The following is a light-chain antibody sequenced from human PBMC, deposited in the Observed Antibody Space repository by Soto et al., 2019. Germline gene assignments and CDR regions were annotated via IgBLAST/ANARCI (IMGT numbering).Light chain of an antibody. CDR1: QGISRY. V-gene: IGKV1-27*01. Sequence: DIQMTQSPSSLSASVGDRVTITCRASQGISRYLAWYQQKPGKVPKLLIYAASTLQSGVPSRFSGSGSGTDFTLTISSLQPEDVATYYCQKCYSAPQTFGQGTKVDIK. CDR3: QKCYSAPQT. J-gene: IGKJ1*01. CDR2: AAS.